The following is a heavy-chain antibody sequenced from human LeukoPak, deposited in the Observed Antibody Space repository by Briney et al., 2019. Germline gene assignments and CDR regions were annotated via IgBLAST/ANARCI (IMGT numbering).Heavy chain of an antibody. Sequence: GGSLRLSCAASGFTFSSYAMSWVRQAPGKGLEWVSAISDTGGSTYYADSVKGRFTISRDKSKNTLYLQMNSLRAEDTAVYYCAKAAYDFWSGYGYWGQGTLVTVSS. V-gene: IGHV3-23*01. J-gene: IGHJ4*02. D-gene: IGHD3-3*01. CDR1: GFTFSSYA. CDR3: AKAAYDFWSGYGY. CDR2: ISDTGGST.